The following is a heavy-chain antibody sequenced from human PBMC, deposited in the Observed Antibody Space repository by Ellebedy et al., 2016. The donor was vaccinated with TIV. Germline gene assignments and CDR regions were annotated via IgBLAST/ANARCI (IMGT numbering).Heavy chain of an antibody. Sequence: MPSETLSLTCTVSGGSISSNYWDWIRQPPGKGLEWIGYIYNSVITNYNPSLKSRVTMSVDTSKRQLSLKLRSVTAADTAVYYCARRYSGSSYHHFDYWGQGTLVIVSS. V-gene: IGHV4-59*08. CDR3: ARRYSGSSYHHFDY. CDR2: IYNSVIT. D-gene: IGHD1-26*01. CDR1: GGSISSNY. J-gene: IGHJ4*02.